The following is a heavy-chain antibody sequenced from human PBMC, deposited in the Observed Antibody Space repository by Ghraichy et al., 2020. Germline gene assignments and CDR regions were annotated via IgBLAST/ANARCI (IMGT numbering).Heavy chain of an antibody. D-gene: IGHD3-16*01. V-gene: IGHV3-23*01. J-gene: IGHJ4*02. CDR2: IGSSGEST. CDR3: MRGGWGVN. Sequence: GASLNISCTASGFPFSTSVMSWARQAPGKGLEWVSTIGSSGESTFYADSVKGRLTISRDNSKNTLFLQMSRLRAGDTAVYYCMRGGWGVNWGQGALVTVSS. CDR1: GFPFSTSV.